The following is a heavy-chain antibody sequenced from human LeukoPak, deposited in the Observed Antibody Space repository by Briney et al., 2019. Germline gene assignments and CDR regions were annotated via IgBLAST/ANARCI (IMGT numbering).Heavy chain of an antibody. CDR3: ARLRLGELSPQTDY. J-gene: IGHJ4*02. CDR1: GGSISSSN. V-gene: IGHV3-48*03. D-gene: IGHD3-16*02. Sequence: PSETLSLTCAVSGGSISSSNWWSWVRQAPGKGLEWVSYISSSGSTIYYADSVKGRFTISRDNAKNSLYLQMDSLRAEDTAVYYCARLRLGELSPQTDYWGQGTLVTVSS. CDR2: ISSSGSTI.